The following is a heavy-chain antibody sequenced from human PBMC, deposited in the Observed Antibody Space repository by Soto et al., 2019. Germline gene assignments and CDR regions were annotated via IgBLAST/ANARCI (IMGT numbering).Heavy chain of an antibody. D-gene: IGHD3-10*01. V-gene: IGHV4-34*01. J-gene: IGHJ4*02. CDR3: ASNYGSGSYLGYFAY. CDR1: GGSFSGYY. Sequence: SETLSLTCAVYGGSFSGYYWSWIRQPPGKGLEWIGEINHSGSTNYNPSLKSRVTISVDTSKNQFSLKLSSVTAADTAAYYCASNYGSGSYLGYFAYWGQGTPVTVSS. CDR2: INHSGST.